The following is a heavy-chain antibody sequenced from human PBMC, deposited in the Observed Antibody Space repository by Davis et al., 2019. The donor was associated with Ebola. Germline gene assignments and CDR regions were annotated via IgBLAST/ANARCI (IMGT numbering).Heavy chain of an antibody. CDR1: GCSISSYY. D-gene: IGHD2-2*02. Sequence: SETLSLTCTVPGCSISSYYWSWIRQPPGKGLEWIGYIYYSGSTNYNPSLKSPVTISVDTSKNQYSLKLSSVTAADTAVYYCARNTVDRYYYGMDVWGQGTTVTVSS. CDR2: IYYSGST. CDR3: ARNTVDRYYYGMDV. V-gene: IGHV4-59*01. J-gene: IGHJ6*02.